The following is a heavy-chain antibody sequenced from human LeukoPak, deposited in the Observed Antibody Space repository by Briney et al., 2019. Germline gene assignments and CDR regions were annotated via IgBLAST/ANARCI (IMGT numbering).Heavy chain of an antibody. J-gene: IGHJ5*02. CDR2: INPSGGST. CDR3: AKTGFLEWLSPGYNWFDP. V-gene: IGHV1-46*01. CDR1: GYTFTSYY. Sequence: ASVKVSCKASGYTFTSYYMHWVRQAPGQGLEWMGIINPSGGSTSYAQKFQGRVTMTRDTSTSTVYMELSSLRSEDTAVYYCAKTGFLEWLSPGYNWFDPWGQGTLVTVSS. D-gene: IGHD3-3*01.